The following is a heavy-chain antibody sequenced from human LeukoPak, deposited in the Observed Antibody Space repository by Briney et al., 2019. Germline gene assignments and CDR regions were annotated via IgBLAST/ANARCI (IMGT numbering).Heavy chain of an antibody. V-gene: IGHV3-33*01. CDR1: GFTFSTYV. CDR2: IWHDGGNK. D-gene: IGHD5-18*01. Sequence: PGGSLRLSCAASGFTFSTYVIHWVRQAPGKGLEWVALIWHDGGNKYYGDSVKDRFTISRDNSKNTLYLQMDSLRDEDTAVYYCARDRGYTYGHPLDYWGQGTLVTVSS. J-gene: IGHJ4*02. CDR3: ARDRGYTYGHPLDY.